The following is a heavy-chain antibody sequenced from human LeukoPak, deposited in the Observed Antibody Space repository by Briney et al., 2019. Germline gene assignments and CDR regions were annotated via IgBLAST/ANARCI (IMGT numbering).Heavy chain of an antibody. Sequence: GGSLRLSCAASGFTFSSHGMSWVRQAPGKGLEWVSVISRRDDYTYYADSVKGRFTISRDNSKNTLYLQMNTLRAEDTAVYYCANDYRSGSFHDFWGQGTLVTVSS. CDR2: ISRRDDYT. V-gene: IGHV3-23*01. CDR3: ANDYRSGSFHDF. J-gene: IGHJ4*02. D-gene: IGHD3-10*01. CDR1: GFTFSSHG.